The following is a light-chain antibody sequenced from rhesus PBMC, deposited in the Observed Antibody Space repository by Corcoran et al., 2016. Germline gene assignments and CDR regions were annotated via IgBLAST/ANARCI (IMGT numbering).Light chain of an antibody. V-gene: IGKV1-25*01. CDR1: QGISNN. Sequence: DIQMTQSPSSLSASVGDRVTITCRASQGISNNLAWYQQKPGKVPKLRIYKASTLQSGIPSRFSGRGSGTDFTLPISCLQPEDFSTYFCQHVYGILTFGPGTKLDIK. CDR2: KAS. CDR3: QHVYGILT. J-gene: IGKJ3*01.